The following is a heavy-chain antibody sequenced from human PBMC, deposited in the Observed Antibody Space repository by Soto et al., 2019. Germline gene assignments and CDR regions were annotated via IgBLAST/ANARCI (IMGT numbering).Heavy chain of an antibody. CDR1: GGTFSSYA. CDR3: ASRASYYGFFDY. Sequence: EASVKVSCKASGGTFSSYAISWVRQAPGQGLEWMGGIIPIFGTANYAQKFQGRVTITADESTSTAYMELSSLRSEDTAVYYCASRASYYGFFDYWGQGTLVTVSS. CDR2: IIPIFGTA. J-gene: IGHJ4*02. D-gene: IGHD3-10*01. V-gene: IGHV1-69*13.